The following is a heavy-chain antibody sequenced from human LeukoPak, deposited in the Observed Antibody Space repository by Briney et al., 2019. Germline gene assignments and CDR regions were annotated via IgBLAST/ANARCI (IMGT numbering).Heavy chain of an antibody. CDR1: GYTFTSYY. Sequence: GASVKVSCKASGYTFTSYYMHWVRQAPGQGLEWMGIINPSGGSTSYAQKFQGRVTMTRDTSTSTVYMELSSLRSEDTAVYYCVREDILTGYYNNWFDPWGQGTLVTVSS. CDR3: VREDILTGYYNNWFDP. J-gene: IGHJ5*02. CDR2: INPSGGST. V-gene: IGHV1-46*01. D-gene: IGHD3-9*01.